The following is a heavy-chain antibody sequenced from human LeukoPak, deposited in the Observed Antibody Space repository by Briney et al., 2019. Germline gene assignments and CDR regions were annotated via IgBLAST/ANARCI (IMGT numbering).Heavy chain of an antibody. CDR2: INQDESKK. J-gene: IGHJ3*02. V-gene: IGHV3-7*01. D-gene: IGHD2-21*01. Sequence: GGSLRLSCEASGFTFRSYWMSWVRQAPGKGLEWVANINQDESKKYYVDSVKGRFTISRDNSKNTLYLQMNSLRAEDTAVYFCARERQDTILHSGAFDIWGQGTMVTVSS. CDR1: GFTFRSYW. CDR3: ARERQDTILHSGAFDI.